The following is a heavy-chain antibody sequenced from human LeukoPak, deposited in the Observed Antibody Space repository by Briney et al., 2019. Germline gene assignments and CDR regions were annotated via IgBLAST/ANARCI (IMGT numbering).Heavy chain of an antibody. D-gene: IGHD3-3*01. CDR1: GFTVSSNY. CDR2: ISSSSSTI. V-gene: IGHV3-48*04. CDR3: AKDRLRFLEWLLYNY. J-gene: IGHJ4*02. Sequence: GGSLRLSCAASGFTVSSNYMSWVRQAPGKGLEWVSYISSSSSTIYYADSVKGRFTISRDNAKNSLYLQMNSLRAEDTAVYYCAKDRLRFLEWLLYNYWGQGTLVTVSS.